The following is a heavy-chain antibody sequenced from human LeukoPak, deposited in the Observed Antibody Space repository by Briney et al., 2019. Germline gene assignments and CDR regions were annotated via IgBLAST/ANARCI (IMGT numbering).Heavy chain of an antibody. CDR1: GGSFSGYY. CDR3: AVVPEGGNIPKLQNWFDP. CDR2: INHSGST. J-gene: IGHJ5*02. Sequence: SETLSLTCAVYGGSFSGYYWSWIRQPPGKGLEWIGEINHSGSTNYNPSLKSRVTISVDTSKNQFSLKLRSVSAADTAVYYCAVVPEGGNIPKLQNWFDPWGQGTLVTVSS. D-gene: IGHD1/OR15-1a*01. V-gene: IGHV4-34*01.